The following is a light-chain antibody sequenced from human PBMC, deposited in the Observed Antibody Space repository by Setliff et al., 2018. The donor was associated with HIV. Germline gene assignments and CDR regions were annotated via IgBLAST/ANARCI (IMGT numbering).Light chain of an antibody. CDR3: SSYVNINTLV. J-gene: IGLJ1*01. V-gene: IGLV2-14*03. CDR1: SSDIGAYNY. Sequence: QSALTQPASVSGSPGQSITISCTRTSSDIGAYNYVSWYQQHPGKAPKVLIYDVRKRPSGVSNRFSGSKSGNTASLTISGLQAEDEAAYYCSSYVNINTLVFGTGTKVTVL. CDR2: DVR.